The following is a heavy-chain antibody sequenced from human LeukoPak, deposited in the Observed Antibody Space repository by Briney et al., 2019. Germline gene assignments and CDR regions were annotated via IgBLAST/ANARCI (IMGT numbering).Heavy chain of an antibody. Sequence: KPSGTLSLTCAVTGGSISSSNWWSWVRQPPGRGLEWIGEIYHSGSTNYNPSLKSRVTISVDKSNNQFSLKLSSVTAADTAVYYCARTWYSSRVVDYWGQGTLVTVSS. CDR1: GGSISSSNW. D-gene: IGHD6-13*01. CDR3: ARTWYSSRVVDY. CDR2: IYHSGST. J-gene: IGHJ4*02. V-gene: IGHV4-4*02.